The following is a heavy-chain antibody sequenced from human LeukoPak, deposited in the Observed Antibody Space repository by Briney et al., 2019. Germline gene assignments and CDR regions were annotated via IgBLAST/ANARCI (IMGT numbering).Heavy chain of an antibody. V-gene: IGHV3-15*01. D-gene: IGHD3-10*01. CDR1: GFSFSNYW. J-gene: IGHJ4*02. CDR2: IKSKTDGGTT. Sequence: PGGPLRLSCAASGFSFSNYWMSWVRQAPGKGLEWVGRIKSKTDGGTTDYAAPVKGRFTISRDDSKNTLYLQMNSLKTEDTAVYYCTTEVYYGSGNNFDYWGQGTLVTVSS. CDR3: TTEVYYGSGNNFDY.